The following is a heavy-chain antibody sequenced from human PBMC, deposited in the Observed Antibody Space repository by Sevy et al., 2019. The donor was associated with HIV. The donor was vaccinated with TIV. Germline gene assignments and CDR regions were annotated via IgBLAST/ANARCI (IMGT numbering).Heavy chain of an antibody. CDR1: GFTFSSYS. J-gene: IGHJ3*02. D-gene: IGHD3-9*01. V-gene: IGHV3-21*01. Sequence: GGSLRLSCAASGFTFSSYSMNWVRQAPGKGLEWVSSISSSSSYIYYADSVKGRFTMSRDNAKNSLYLQMNSLRAEDTAVYYCARMYYDILTGYYSPIGRGYSYGGDAFDIWGQGTMVTVSS. CDR2: ISSSSSYI. CDR3: ARMYYDILTGYYSPIGRGYSYGGDAFDI.